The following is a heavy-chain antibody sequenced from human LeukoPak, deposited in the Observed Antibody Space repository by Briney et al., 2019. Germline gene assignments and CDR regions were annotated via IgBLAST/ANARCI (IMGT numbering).Heavy chain of an antibody. CDR3: ARDTAMVKFDP. CDR2: IWYDGSNK. V-gene: IGHV3-33*01. Sequence: AGGSLRLSCAASGFTFSSYGMHWVRQAPGKGLEWVAVIWYDGSNKYYADSVKGRFTISRDNSKNSVYLQMNSLRAEDTAVYYCARDTAMVKFDPWGQGTLVTVSS. CDR1: GFTFSSYG. D-gene: IGHD5-18*01. J-gene: IGHJ5*02.